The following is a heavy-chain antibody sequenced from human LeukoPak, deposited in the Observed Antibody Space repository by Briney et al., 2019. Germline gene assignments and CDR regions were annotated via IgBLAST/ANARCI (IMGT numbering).Heavy chain of an antibody. CDR2: IKSDGSEG. D-gene: IGHD6-6*01. Sequence: GGSLRLSCAVSGFTYSGFWMSWSRRAPGKGLEWVASIKSDGSEGYYADVVKGRFTISRDNAKNSLYLQINSLRAEDTAVYYCARSSYSSSSSVWGQGTMVTVSS. J-gene: IGHJ3*01. CDR1: GFTYSGFW. CDR3: ARSSYSSSSSV. V-gene: IGHV3-7*03.